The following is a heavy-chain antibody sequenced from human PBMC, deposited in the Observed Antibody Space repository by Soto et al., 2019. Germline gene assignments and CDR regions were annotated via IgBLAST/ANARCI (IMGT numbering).Heavy chain of an antibody. CDR3: ARESGGATATLDYYYFYMDV. J-gene: IGHJ6*03. CDR2: INPNSGVT. CDR1: GDRFTDYY. D-gene: IGHD5-12*01. Sequence: QVQLVQSGAEVKEPGASVTVSCRASGDRFTDYYMHWVRQAPGQGLEWMGWINPNSGVTKYAQKFKGWVTMTRDTYIRTVYMQLSRLGFDATAIYYCARESGGATATLDYYYFYMDVWGTGTTVTVSS. V-gene: IGHV1-2*04.